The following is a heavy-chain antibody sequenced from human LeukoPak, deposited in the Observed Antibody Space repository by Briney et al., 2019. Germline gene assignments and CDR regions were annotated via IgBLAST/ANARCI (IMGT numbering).Heavy chain of an antibody. J-gene: IGHJ4*02. Sequence: SETLSLTCTVSGDTISSSRFFWAWLRQPPGKGLEWIASLSDRGSPKYSPSFQSRVSIFTDTAKNQLSLNPRSVTAADTAVYYCARDANYRDISGYPSPFDFWGQGILVTVSS. CDR3: ARDANYRDISGYPSPFDF. V-gene: IGHV4-39*02. CDR2: LSDRGSP. CDR1: GDTISSSRFF. D-gene: IGHD5-12*01.